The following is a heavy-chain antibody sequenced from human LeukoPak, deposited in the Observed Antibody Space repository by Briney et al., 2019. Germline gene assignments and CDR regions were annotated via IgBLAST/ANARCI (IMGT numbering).Heavy chain of an antibody. V-gene: IGHV4-59*01. CDR3: ARASGEGFRFDP. Sequence: PSETLSLTCTVSGGSISSYYWSWIRQPPGKGLEWIGYIYYSGSTNYNPSFKSRVTISVDTSKNQFSLKLSSVTAADTAVYYCARASGEGFRFDPWGQGTLVTVSS. J-gene: IGHJ5*02. CDR1: GGSISSYY. D-gene: IGHD4-17*01. CDR2: IYYSGST.